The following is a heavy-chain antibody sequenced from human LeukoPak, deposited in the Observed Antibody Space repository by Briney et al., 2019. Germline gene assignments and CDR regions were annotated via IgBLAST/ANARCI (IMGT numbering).Heavy chain of an antibody. CDR3: ARDLTDDFWSGYHLDY. D-gene: IGHD3-3*01. J-gene: IGHJ4*02. CDR1: GFSFDNYC. CDR2: ISSSSNYI. V-gene: IGHV3-21*01. Sequence: PGGSLRLSCAVSGFSFDNYCMNWVRQAPGKGLEWVSTISSSSNYIYYADSVKGRFTISRDNAKNSLYLQMNSLRAEDTAVYYCARDLTDDFWSGYHLDYWGQGNLVTVSS.